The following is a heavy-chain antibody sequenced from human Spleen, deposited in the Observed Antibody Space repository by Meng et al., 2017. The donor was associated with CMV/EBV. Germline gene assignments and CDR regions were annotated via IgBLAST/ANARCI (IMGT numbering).Heavy chain of an antibody. CDR1: GGSISSYY. J-gene: IGHJ4*02. D-gene: IGHD2-2*01. CDR3: AAGEGVVPAAMSGYFDY. Sequence: GSLRLSCTVSGGSISSYYWSWIRQPPGKGLEWIGYIYYSGSTNYNPSLKSRVTISVDTSKNQFSLKLSSVTAADTVVYYCAAGEGVVPAAMSGYFDYWGQGTLVTVSS. CDR2: IYYSGST. V-gene: IGHV4-59*01.